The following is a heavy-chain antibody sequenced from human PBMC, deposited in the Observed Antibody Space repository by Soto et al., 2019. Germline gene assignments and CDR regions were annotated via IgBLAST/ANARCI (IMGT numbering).Heavy chain of an antibody. J-gene: IGHJ4*02. Sequence: TSETLSLTCTVPGGSVNFGTYYWSWIRQPPGKGLEWIGFIHYSGSTNYNPSLKGRVTGSVDTSKNQFSLKLTSVNTADTAIYYCTRGGDPYKTGHGGQETLVTVS. CDR3: TRGGDPYKTGH. CDR1: GGSVNFGTYY. V-gene: IGHV4-61*01. CDR2: IHYSGST. D-gene: IGHD2-21*01.